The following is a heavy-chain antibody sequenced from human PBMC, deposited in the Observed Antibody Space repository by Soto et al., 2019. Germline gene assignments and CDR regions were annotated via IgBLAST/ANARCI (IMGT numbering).Heavy chain of an antibody. D-gene: IGHD4-4*01. V-gene: IGHV1-18*01. J-gene: IGHJ6*02. CDR1: GFTFSKYG. CDR2: VSANNGHT. Sequence: ASVRVSCKASGFTFSKYGLNWVRQAPGQGLEWMGWVSANNGHTNYAQNLQGRVSMTTDTSTSTAYMELRGLRFDDTAVYYCARDIESVTAKHFFYYYAMDVWGQGTTVTVSS. CDR3: ARDIESVTAKHFFYYYAMDV.